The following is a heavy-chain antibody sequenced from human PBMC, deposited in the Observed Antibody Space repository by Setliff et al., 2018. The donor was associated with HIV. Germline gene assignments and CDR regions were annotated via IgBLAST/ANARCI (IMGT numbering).Heavy chain of an antibody. CDR3: ARYTSKVDWFDP. V-gene: IGHV4-39*01. D-gene: IGHD2-2*02. J-gene: IGHJ5*02. Sequence: PSETLSLTCTVSGDSITNDDYYWGWIRQPPGKGLEWIAIIHYNGRTYYDPSLKSRVTIFVDTSKSQFYLKLRSVTASDTAVYYCARYTSKVDWFDPWGQGTLVTVSS. CDR1: GDSITNDDYY. CDR2: IHYNGRT.